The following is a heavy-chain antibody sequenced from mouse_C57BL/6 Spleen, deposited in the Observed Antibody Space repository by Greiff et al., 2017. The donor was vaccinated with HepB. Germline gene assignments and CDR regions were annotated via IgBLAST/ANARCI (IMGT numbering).Heavy chain of an antibody. CDR1: GYTFTDYN. Sequence: VQLQQSGPELVKPGASVKMSCKASGYTFTDYNMHWVKQSHGKSLEWIGYINPNNGGTSYNQKFKGKATLTVNKSSSTAYMELRSLTSEDSAVYYCASGRGGFRFAYWGQGTLVTVSA. CDR3: ASGRGGFRFAY. D-gene: IGHD4-1*01. CDR2: INPNNGGT. V-gene: IGHV1-22*01. J-gene: IGHJ3*01.